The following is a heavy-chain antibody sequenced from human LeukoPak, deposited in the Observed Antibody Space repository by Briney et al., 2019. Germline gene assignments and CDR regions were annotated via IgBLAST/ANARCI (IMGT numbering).Heavy chain of an antibody. Sequence: KPSETLSLTCTVSGGSISSYYWSWIRQPAGKGLEWIWRIYTSGSTNYNPSLKSRVTMSVDTSKNQFSLKLSSVTAADTAVYYCAREEDCSGGSCYVVYWGQGTLVTVSS. J-gene: IGHJ4*02. CDR1: GGSISSYY. CDR2: IYTSGST. D-gene: IGHD2-15*01. V-gene: IGHV4-4*07. CDR3: AREEDCSGGSCYVVY.